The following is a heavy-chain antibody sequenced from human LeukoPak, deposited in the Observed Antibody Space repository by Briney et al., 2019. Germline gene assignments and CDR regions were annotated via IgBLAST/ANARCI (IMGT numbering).Heavy chain of an antibody. CDR3: AMGSYAYASGSYYWFDT. Sequence: PSETLSLTCAVYVGSFTVYYCKWICQPPGKGLEWIGEINHSGSTNYNPSLKSRVTISVDTSKNQFSLKLSSVTAAETAVYYCAMGSYAYASGSYYWFDTWGQGTLVTVSS. D-gene: IGHD3-10*01. CDR1: VGSFTVYY. V-gene: IGHV4-34*01. CDR2: INHSGST. J-gene: IGHJ5*02.